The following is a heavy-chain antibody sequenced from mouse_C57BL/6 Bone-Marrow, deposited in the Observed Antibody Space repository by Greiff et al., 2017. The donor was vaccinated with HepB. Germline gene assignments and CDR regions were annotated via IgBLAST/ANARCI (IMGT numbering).Heavy chain of an antibody. D-gene: IGHD1-1*01. Sequence: EVHLVASGEGLVKPGGSLKLSCAASGFTFSSYAMSWVRQTPEKRLEWVAYISSGGDYIYYADTVKGRFTISRDNARNTLYLQMSSLKSEDTAMYYCTRITTVVEGAMDYWGQGTSVTVSS. CDR2: ISSGGDYI. CDR3: TRITTVVEGAMDY. CDR1: GFTFSSYA. J-gene: IGHJ4*01. V-gene: IGHV5-9-1*02.